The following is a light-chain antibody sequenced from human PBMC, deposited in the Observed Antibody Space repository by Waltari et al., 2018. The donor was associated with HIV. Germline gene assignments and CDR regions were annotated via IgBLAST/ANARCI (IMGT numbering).Light chain of an antibody. CDR1: QSIGNY. CDR2: AAS. CDR3: QQSSSSPPT. J-gene: IGKJ2*01. V-gene: IGKV1-39*01. Sequence: DIQMTQSPSSLSASVGDRVTLICRASQSIGNYLNWYHQKSGTAPELLIYAASSLQSGVPSRFSGSGSGTDFTLTITSLQPEDFATYYCQQSSSSPPTFSQGTKVEI.